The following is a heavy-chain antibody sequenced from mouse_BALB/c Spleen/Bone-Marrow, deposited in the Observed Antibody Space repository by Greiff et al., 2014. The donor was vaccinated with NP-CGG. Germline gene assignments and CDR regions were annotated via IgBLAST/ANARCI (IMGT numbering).Heavy chain of an antibody. CDR1: GYAFTNYL. CDR2: INPGSGGT. Sequence: VKLQESGAELVRPGTSVKVSCKASGYAFTNYLIEWVKQRPGQGLEWIGMINPGSGGTNYNEKFKGKATLTADKSSSTAYMQPSSLTSNDSAVYFCARRDGSYFDYWGQGTTLTVSS. J-gene: IGHJ2*01. V-gene: IGHV1-54*01. D-gene: IGHD3-3*01. CDR3: ARRDGSYFDY.